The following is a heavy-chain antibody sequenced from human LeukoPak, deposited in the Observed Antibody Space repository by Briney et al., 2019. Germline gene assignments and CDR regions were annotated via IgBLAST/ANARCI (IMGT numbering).Heavy chain of an antibody. CDR3: ATDLTVRAANYCFDH. J-gene: IGHJ4*02. V-gene: IGHV3-30-3*01. CDR2: ISTDGSDK. CDR1: GFTFSNYP. Sequence: GGSLRLSCAASGFTFSNYPMHWVRQAPGKGLEWVAVISTDGSDKHHADSVKGRFTISRDNSRNTLYLQMDSLRAEDTAVYFCATDLTVRAANYCFDHWGQGTLVTVSS. D-gene: IGHD1-26*01.